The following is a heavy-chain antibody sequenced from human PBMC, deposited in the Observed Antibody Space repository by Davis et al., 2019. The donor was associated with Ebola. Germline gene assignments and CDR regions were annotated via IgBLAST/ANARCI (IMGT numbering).Heavy chain of an antibody. CDR2: LNPHNGNT. Sequence: ASVKVSCKASGYTFTSYGITWVRQAPGQGLEWLGWLNPHNGNTNYAQNVQGRVTMTTDTSTSTAYMELRSLRSDDTAVYYCARAATYYDFLHYWGQGTLVTVSS. CDR3: ARAATYYDFLHY. CDR1: GYTFTSYG. D-gene: IGHD3-3*01. J-gene: IGHJ4*02. V-gene: IGHV1-18*04.